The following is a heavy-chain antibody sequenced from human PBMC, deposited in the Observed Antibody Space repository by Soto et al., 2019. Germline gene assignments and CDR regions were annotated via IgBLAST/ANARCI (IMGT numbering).Heavy chain of an antibody. CDR3: ASQKIDP. CDR2: ISWNSGSI. CDR1: GFTFDDYA. Sequence: PGGSLRLSCAASGFTFDDYAMHWVRQAPGKGLEWVSGISWNSGSIGYADSVKGRFTISRDNAKNSLYLQMNSLRAEDTAVYYCASQKIDPWGQGTLVTVSS. V-gene: IGHV3-9*01. J-gene: IGHJ5*02.